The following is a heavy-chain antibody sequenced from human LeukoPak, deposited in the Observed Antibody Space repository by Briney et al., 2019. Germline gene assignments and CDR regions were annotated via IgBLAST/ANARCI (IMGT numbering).Heavy chain of an antibody. Sequence: GGSLRLSCAASGFTFSSYGMHWVRQAPGKGLEWVAFIRNDGSQTFFADSVKGRFAFSRDNAKNSLYLHMDSLRAEDTAVYYCAREGVFSYYFDYWGQGTLVTVSS. V-gene: IGHV3-30*02. CDR2: IRNDGSQT. CDR3: AREGVFSYYFDY. D-gene: IGHD3-3*01. CDR1: GFTFSSYG. J-gene: IGHJ4*02.